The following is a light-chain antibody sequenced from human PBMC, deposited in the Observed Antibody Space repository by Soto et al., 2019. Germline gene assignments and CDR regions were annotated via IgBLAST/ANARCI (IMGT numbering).Light chain of an antibody. CDR2: EVS. CDR1: SSDVGRYNY. CDR3: SSYTTSRTQV. J-gene: IGLJ2*01. Sequence: QSALTQPASVSGSPGQSITISCTGTSSDVGRYNYVSWYQHHPGKAPKLIIYEVSNRPSGGSNRFSGSKSGNTASLTISGLQTEDEADYYCSSYTTSRTQVFGGGTKLTVL. V-gene: IGLV2-14*01.